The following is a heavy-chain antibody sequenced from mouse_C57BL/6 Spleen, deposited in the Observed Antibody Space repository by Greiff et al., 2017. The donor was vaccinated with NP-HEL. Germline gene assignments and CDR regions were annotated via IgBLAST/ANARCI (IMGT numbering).Heavy chain of an antibody. Sequence: VQLQQSGPELVKPGASVKISCKASGYTFTDYYMNWVKQSHGKSLEWIGDINPNNGGTSYNQKFKGKATLTVDKSSSTAYMELRSLTSEDSAVYYCAREDAPPRGFAYWGQGTLVTVSA. CDR3: AREDAPPRGFAY. D-gene: IGHD3-1*01. CDR1: GYTFTDYY. J-gene: IGHJ3*01. V-gene: IGHV1-26*01. CDR2: INPNNGGT.